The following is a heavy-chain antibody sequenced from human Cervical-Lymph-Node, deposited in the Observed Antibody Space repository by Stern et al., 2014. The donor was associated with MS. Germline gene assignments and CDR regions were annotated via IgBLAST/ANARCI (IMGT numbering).Heavy chain of an antibody. V-gene: IGHV1-2*06. J-gene: IGHJ5*02. CDR3: ARGDIVVVTVLGRFDP. Sequence: QLVQSGAEVKKPGASVKVSCKASGHSFTDFYIHWVRQAPGQGLEWMGRINPKSGGAKYAQKFQGRVTMTRDTSFSTAYMELSTLRSDDTAVYYCARGDIVVVTVLGRFDPWGQGTLVTVSS. D-gene: IGHD2-2*01. CDR1: GHSFTDFY. CDR2: INPKSGGA.